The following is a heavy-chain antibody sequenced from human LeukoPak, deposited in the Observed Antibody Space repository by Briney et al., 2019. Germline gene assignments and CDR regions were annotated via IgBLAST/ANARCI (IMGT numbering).Heavy chain of an antibody. CDR2: IYPGDSDT. CDR3: ARSGRSIGYSSSWPSR. D-gene: IGHD6-13*01. Sequence: GESLQISCKGSGYSFTSYWIGWVRQMPGKGLEWMGIIYPGDSDTRYSPSFQGQVTISADKSISTAYLQWSSLKASDTAMYYCARSGRSIGYSSSWPSRWGQGTLVTVSS. CDR1: GYSFTSYW. J-gene: IGHJ4*02. V-gene: IGHV5-51*01.